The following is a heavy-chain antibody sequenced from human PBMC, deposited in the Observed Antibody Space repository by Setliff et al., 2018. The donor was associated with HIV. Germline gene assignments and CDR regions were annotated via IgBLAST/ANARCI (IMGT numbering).Heavy chain of an antibody. J-gene: IGHJ2*01. CDR1: GGSFSGYY. CDR3: ARGLGQQLGRFWYFDL. V-gene: IGHV4-34*01. Sequence: SETLSLTCAVYGGSFSGYYWSWIRQPPGKGLEWIGEIDHSGSTNYNPSLKSRVTISVDTSKDQFSLKLSSVTAADTAVYYCARGLGQQLGRFWYFDLWGRGTLVTVSS. CDR2: IDHSGST. D-gene: IGHD6-13*01.